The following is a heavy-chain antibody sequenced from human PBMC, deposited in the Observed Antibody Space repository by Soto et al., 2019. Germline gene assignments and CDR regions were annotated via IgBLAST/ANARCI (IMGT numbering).Heavy chain of an antibody. V-gene: IGHV1-18*01. CDR3: ASGRGSTVTPLFDY. J-gene: IGHJ4*02. D-gene: IGHD4-17*01. CDR2: ISAYNGNT. CDR1: GYTFTSYG. Sequence: ASVKVSCKASGYTFTSYGISWVRQAPGQGLEWMGWISAYNGNTNYAQKLQGRVTMTTDTSTSTAYMELRSLRSDDTAVYYCASGRGSTVTPLFDYWGQGTLVTVSS.